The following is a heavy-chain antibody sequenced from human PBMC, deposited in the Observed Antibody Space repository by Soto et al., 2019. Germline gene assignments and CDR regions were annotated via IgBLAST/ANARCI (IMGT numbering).Heavy chain of an antibody. CDR3: TIDLFSCGNDCYDDY. V-gene: IGHV3-30-3*01. CDR2: ISFDGTNK. D-gene: IGHD2-21*02. CDR1: GFTFSRYA. J-gene: IGHJ4*02. Sequence: GGSLRFSCAASGFTFSRYAMHWVRRAPGKGLEWVSFISFDGTNKYYADSVQGRFTISRDNSKNTLYLQMNSLRPDDTAVYYCTIDLFSCGNDCYDDYWGPGTQVTVSS.